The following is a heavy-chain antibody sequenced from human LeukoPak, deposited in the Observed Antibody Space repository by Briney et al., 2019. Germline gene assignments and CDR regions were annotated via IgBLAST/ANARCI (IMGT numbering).Heavy chain of an antibody. Sequence: GGSLRLSCAASGFTFSSYAMSWVRQAPGKGLEWVSAISGSGGSTYYADSVKGRFTISRDNSKNTLYLQMSSLRAEDTAVYYCTYFGYGYGPFDYWGQGTLVTVSS. CDR2: ISGSGGST. V-gene: IGHV3-23*01. CDR1: GFTFSSYA. D-gene: IGHD5-18*01. CDR3: TYFGYGYGPFDY. J-gene: IGHJ4*02.